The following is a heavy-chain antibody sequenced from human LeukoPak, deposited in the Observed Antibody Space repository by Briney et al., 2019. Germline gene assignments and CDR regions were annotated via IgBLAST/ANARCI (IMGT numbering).Heavy chain of an antibody. CDR3: ATVSGHTYGDY. CDR1: GFTFINYA. CDR2: INNRGDST. V-gene: IGHV3-23*01. J-gene: IGHJ4*02. Sequence: GGSLRLSCAASGFTFINYAVSWVRQAPGKGLEWVSAINNRGDSTYYADSVKGRFTISRDNFRNTLYLQMNSLRAEDTAVYYCATVSGHTYGDYWGQGTLVTVSS. D-gene: IGHD5-18*01.